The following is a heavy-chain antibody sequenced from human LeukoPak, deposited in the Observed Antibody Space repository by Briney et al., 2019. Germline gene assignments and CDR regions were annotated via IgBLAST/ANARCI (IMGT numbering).Heavy chain of an antibody. CDR1: GFTFNYYA. D-gene: IGHD3-10*01. CDR3: AKDLVSQRGVGSSEKVDY. CDR2: ILGGGDTT. Sequence: PGGSPRLSCAASGFTFNYYAMNWVRQAPGKGLEWVSAILGGGDTTSYADSVKGRFTISRDNSKNTLYLQMNSLRAEDTAVYYCAKDLVSQRGVGSSEKVDYWGQGTLVTVSS. V-gene: IGHV3-23*01. J-gene: IGHJ4*02.